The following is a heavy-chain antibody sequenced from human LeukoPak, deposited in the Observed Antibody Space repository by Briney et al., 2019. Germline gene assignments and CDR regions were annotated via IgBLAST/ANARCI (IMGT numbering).Heavy chain of an antibody. CDR2: ISSSSSYI. V-gene: IGHV3-21*01. J-gene: IGHJ4*02. CDR1: GFTFSSYS. CDR3: ARARSSWYYFDY. D-gene: IGHD6-13*01. Sequence: GGSLRLSCAASGFTFSSYSMNWVRQAPGKGLEWVSSISSSSSYIYYADSVKGRFTISRDNAKNSLYLQMNSLRAEDKAVYYCARARSSWYYFDYWGQGTLVTVSS.